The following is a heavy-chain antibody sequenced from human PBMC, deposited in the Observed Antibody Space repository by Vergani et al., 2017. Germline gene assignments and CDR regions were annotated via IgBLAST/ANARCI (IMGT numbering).Heavy chain of an antibody. Sequence: EVQLVESGGGLVQPGGSLRLSCAASGFTFSSYEMNWVRQAPGKVLEWVSYISSSGSTIYYADSVKGRFTISSDHAKNSLYLQMNSLRAEYTAVYYCARDVVDIVVAPAARAFDIWGQGTMVTVSS. D-gene: IGHD2-2*01. CDR3: ARDVVDIVVAPAARAFDI. V-gene: IGHV3-48*03. CDR2: ISSSGSTI. CDR1: GFTFSSYE. J-gene: IGHJ3*02.